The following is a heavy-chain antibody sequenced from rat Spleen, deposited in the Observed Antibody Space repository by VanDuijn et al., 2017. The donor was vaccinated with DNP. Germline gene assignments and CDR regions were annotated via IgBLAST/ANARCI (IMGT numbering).Heavy chain of an antibody. D-gene: IGHD1-12*03. Sequence: EVQLVESGGGLVQPGNSLKLSCTDSGFTFSDYAMAWVRQYPKKALEWVATIIYDGTTTYYRDSVKGRFTISRDNAKNTLFLQMDSLGSEDTATYYCATSGYGYDGYPFAYWGHGTLVTVSS. CDR3: ATSGYGYDGYPFAY. V-gene: IGHV5S10*01. CDR1: GFTFSDYA. J-gene: IGHJ3*01. CDR2: IIYDGTTT.